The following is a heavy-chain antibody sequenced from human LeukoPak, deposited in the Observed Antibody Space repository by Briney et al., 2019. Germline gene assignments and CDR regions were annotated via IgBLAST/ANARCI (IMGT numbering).Heavy chain of an antibody. CDR3: ARENSNSWYLDY. V-gene: IGHV4-61*08. D-gene: IGHD6-13*01. CDR2: IYNSGST. J-gene: IGHJ4*02. CDR1: GGSITSVVNY. Sequence: KTPQTLSLTCTVSGGSITSVVNYWSWIRHPPGKGLEWIGYIYNSGSTNYNPSLKSRVTISVDTSKNQFSLKLSSVTAADTAVYYCARENSNSWYLDYWGQGTLVTVSS.